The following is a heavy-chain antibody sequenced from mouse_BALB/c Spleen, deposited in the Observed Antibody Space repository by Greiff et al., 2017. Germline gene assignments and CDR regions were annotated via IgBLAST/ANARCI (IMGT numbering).Heavy chain of an antibody. CDR3: ARGDYLDY. CDR2: ISSGSSTI. Sequence: EVKLVESGGGLVQPGGSRKLSCAASGFTFSSFGMHWVRQAPEKGLEWVAYISSGSSTIYYADTVKGRFTISRDNPKNTLFLQMTSLRSEDTAMYYCARGDYLDYWGQGTTLTVSS. V-gene: IGHV5-17*02. CDR1: GFTFSSFG. J-gene: IGHJ2*01.